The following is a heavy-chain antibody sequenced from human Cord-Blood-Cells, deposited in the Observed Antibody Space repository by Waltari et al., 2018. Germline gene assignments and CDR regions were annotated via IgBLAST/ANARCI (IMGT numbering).Heavy chain of an antibody. CDR3: ASWGWVFDL. J-gene: IGHJ2*01. CDR1: GGSISRGDYY. CDR2: IYYSGST. V-gene: IGHV4-30-4*01. Sequence: QVQLQESGPGLVKPSQTLSLTCTVSGGSISRGDYYWSWIRQPPGKGLEWIGYIYYSGSTYYHPSLKGRVTISVDTSKNQFSLKLSSVTAADTAVYYCASWGWVFDLWGRGTLVTVSS. D-gene: IGHD7-27*01.